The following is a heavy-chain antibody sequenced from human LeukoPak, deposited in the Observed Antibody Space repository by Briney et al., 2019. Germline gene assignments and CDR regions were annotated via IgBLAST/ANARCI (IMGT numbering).Heavy chain of an antibody. D-gene: IGHD4-17*01. CDR3: ARVEYGDYVDY. CDR2: IYHSGST. J-gene: IGHJ4*02. V-gene: IGHV4-38-2*02. CDR1: GASFNGYF. Sequence: SETLSLTCTVSGASFNGYFWDWIRQSPGKGLEWIGSIYHSGSTYYNPSLKSRVTISVDTSKNQFSLKLSSVTAADTAVYYCARVEYGDYVDYWGQGTLVTVSS.